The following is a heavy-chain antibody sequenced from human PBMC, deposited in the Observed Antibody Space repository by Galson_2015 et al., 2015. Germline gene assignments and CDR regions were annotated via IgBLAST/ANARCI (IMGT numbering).Heavy chain of an antibody. CDR1: GGSISSGGYY. D-gene: IGHD2-21*02. V-gene: IGHV4-31*03. CDR2: IYYSGST. J-gene: IGHJ4*02. Sequence: TLSLTCTVSGGSISSGGYYWSWIRQHPGKGLEWIGYIYYSGSTYYNPSLKSRVTISVDTSKNQFSLKLSSVTAADTAVYYCAKGLTYCGGDCYSIFDYWGQGTLVTVSS. CDR3: AKGLTYCGGDCYSIFDY.